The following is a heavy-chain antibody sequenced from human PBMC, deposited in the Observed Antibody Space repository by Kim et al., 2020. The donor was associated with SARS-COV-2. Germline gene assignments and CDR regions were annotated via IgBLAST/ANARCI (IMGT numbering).Heavy chain of an antibody. Sequence: SETLSLTCAVYGGSFSGYYWSWIRQPPGKELEWIGEINHSGSTNYNPSLKSRVTISVDTSKNQFSLKLSSVTAADTAVYYCASAVGSGWRIDYWGQGTLV. D-gene: IGHD6-19*01. CDR3: ASAVGSGWRIDY. V-gene: IGHV4-34*01. CDR1: GGSFSGYY. J-gene: IGHJ4*02. CDR2: INHSGST.